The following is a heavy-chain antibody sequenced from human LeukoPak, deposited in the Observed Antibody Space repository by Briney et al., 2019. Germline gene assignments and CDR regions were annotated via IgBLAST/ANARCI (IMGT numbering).Heavy chain of an antibody. Sequence: GESLKISCKGSGYSFTSYWIGWVRQMPGEGLEGRGIIYPGDSDTRYSPSLHVQRPISADKSISTDYLQWSSLKASDTAMYYCARLETQGRAAASPWGQGTLVSVSS. V-gene: IGHV5-51*01. CDR2: IYPGDSDT. J-gene: IGHJ5*02. D-gene: IGHD6-13*01. CDR3: ARLETQGRAAASP. CDR1: GYSFTSYW.